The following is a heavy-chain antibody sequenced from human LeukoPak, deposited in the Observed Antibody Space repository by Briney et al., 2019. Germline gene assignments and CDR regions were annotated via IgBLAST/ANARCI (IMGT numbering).Heavy chain of an antibody. V-gene: IGHV3-48*01. CDR2: ISSSSSTI. CDR3: AKGIAAAGLSRNAFDI. Sequence: PGGSLRLSCAASGFTFSSYSMNWVRQAPGKGLEWVSYISSSSSTIYYADSVKGRSTISTDESKNTVDLQMNSLRVEDTAVYYCAKGIAAAGLSRNAFDIWGQGTMVTVSS. CDR1: GFTFSSYS. J-gene: IGHJ3*02. D-gene: IGHD6-13*01.